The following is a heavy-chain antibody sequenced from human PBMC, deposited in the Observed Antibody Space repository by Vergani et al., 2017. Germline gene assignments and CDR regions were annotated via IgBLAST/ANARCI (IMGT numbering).Heavy chain of an antibody. V-gene: IGHV4-39*01. Sequence: QLQLQESGPGLVKPSETLSLTCTVSGGSISSSSYYWGWIRQAPGKGLEWIGSIYYSGSTYYNPSLKSRVTISVDTSKNQFSLKLSSVTAADTAVYYCASSLVPAAPRRWFDPWGQGTLVTVSS. CDR1: GGSISSSSYY. J-gene: IGHJ5*02. CDR2: IYYSGST. CDR3: ASSLVPAAPRRWFDP. D-gene: IGHD2-2*01.